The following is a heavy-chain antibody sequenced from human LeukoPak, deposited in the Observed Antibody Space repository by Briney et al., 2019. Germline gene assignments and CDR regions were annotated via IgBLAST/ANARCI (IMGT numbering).Heavy chain of an antibody. V-gene: IGHV4-39*01. CDR3: ASHITGTTVWFDP. Sequence: SVTLSLTCTVPGGSISSSSYYWGWIRQPPGKGLEWIGSIYHSGSTYYNPSLKSRVTISVDTSKNQFSLKLTSVTAADTAVYYCASHITGTTVWFDPWGQGTLATVSS. D-gene: IGHD1-7*01. CDR2: IYHSGST. CDR1: GGSISSSSYY. J-gene: IGHJ5*02.